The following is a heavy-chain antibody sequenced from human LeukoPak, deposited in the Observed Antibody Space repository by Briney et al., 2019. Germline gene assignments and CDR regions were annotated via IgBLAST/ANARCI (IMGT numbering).Heavy chain of an antibody. Sequence: ASVKVSCKASGYTFTSCAMHWVRQAPGQRLEWMGWINAGNDNTKYSQKFQGRVTITRDTSASTAYMELSSLRSEDTAVYYCARDLGYCTGGTCYPNWFAPWGQGTLVTVSS. CDR2: INAGNDNT. V-gene: IGHV1-3*01. CDR1: GYTFTSCA. D-gene: IGHD2-15*01. J-gene: IGHJ5*02. CDR3: ARDLGYCTGGTCYPNWFAP.